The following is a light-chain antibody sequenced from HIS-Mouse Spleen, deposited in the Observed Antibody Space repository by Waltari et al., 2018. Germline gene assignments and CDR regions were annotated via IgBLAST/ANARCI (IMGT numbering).Light chain of an antibody. J-gene: IGLJ2*01. CDR2: EDS. Sequence: SSELTHPPSLSVSPGQTALITCSGNALPKTYAYWYQQKSGQAPVLVIYEDSKRPSGIPERFSGSSSGTMATLTISGAQVEDEADYYCYSTDSSGNHRVFGGGTKLTVL. CDR1: ALPKTY. V-gene: IGLV3-10*01. CDR3: YSTDSSGNHRV.